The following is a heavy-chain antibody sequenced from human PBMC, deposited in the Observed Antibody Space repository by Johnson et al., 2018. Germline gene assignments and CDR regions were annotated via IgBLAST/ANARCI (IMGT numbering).Heavy chain of an antibody. CDR1: GFTFGDYA. CDR2: IRSKAYGGTT. D-gene: IGHD2-15*01. J-gene: IGHJ3*02. V-gene: IGHV3-49*03. CDR3: TSGYCSGGSCYSGAFDI. Sequence: VQLVESGGGLVEPGRSLRLSCTASGFTFGDYAMSWFRQAPGKGLEWVGFIRSKAYGGTTEYAAAVKGRFTISRDDSKSIAYLQMNSLKTEDTAVYYCTSGYCSGGSCYSGAFDIWGQGTMVTVSS.